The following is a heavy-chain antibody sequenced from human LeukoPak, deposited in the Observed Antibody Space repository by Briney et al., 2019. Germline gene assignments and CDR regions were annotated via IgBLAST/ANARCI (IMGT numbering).Heavy chain of an antibody. CDR3: AHSGRYFYDTSGHLFDYSFNS. CDR2: IYWDDDE. J-gene: IGHJ4*02. V-gene: IGHV2-5*02. Sequence: SGPSLVKPTQTLTLTCTFPGFSLTTSGVSAGWIRQPPGKALEWLAVIYWDDDERYSPSLESRLTITKDTSKNQVVLTMTNVDPVDTATYYCAHSGRYFYDTSGHLFDYSFNSWGQGTLVTVSS. CDR1: GFSLTTSGVS. D-gene: IGHD3-22*01.